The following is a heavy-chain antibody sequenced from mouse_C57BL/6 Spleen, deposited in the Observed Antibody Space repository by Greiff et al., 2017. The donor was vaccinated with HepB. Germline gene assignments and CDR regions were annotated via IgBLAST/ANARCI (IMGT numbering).Heavy chain of an antibody. CDR2: IYPRSGNT. D-gene: IGHD1-1*01. CDR3: CYYYGSSFGYYFDY. J-gene: IGHJ2*01. V-gene: IGHV1-81*01. CDR1: GYTFTSYG. Sequence: QVHVKQSGAELARPGASVKLSCKASGYTFTSYGISWVKQRTGQGLEWIGEIYPRSGNTYYNEKFKGKATLTADKSSSTAYMELRSLTSEDSAVYFCCYYYGSSFGYYFDYWGQGTTLTVSS.